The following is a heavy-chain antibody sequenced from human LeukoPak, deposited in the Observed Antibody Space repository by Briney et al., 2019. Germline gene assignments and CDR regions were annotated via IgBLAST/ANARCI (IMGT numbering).Heavy chain of an antibody. Sequence: GGSLRLSCAASGFTFSSYAMSWVRQAPGKGLEWVSAISGSGGSTYYADSVKGRFTISGDNSKNTLYLQMNSLRAEDTAVYYCAKKGAFGELLMAFDYWGQGTLVTVSS. CDR2: ISGSGGST. D-gene: IGHD3-10*01. J-gene: IGHJ4*02. CDR3: AKKGAFGELLMAFDY. CDR1: GFTFSSYA. V-gene: IGHV3-23*01.